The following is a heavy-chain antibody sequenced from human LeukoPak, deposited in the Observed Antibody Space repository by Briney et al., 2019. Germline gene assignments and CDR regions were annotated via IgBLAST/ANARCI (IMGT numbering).Heavy chain of an antibody. Sequence: SETLSLTCAVYGGSFSGYYWSWIRQPPGKGLEWIGEINHSGSTNYNPSLKSRVTISVDTSKNQFSLKLSSVTAADTAVYYCARAKMWILARATYFDYWGQGTLVTVSS. CDR2: INHSGST. D-gene: IGHD5-18*01. V-gene: IGHV4-34*01. CDR1: GGSFSGYY. J-gene: IGHJ4*02. CDR3: ARAKMWILARATYFDY.